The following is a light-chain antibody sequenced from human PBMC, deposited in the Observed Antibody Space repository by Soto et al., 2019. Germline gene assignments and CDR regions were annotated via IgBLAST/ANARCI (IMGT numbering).Light chain of an antibody. CDR2: EVS. J-gene: IGLJ1*01. V-gene: IGLV2-14*01. CDR1: SSDVGVYNF. Sequence: QSALTQPASVSGSPGQSVTISCTGSSSDVGVYNFVSWYQQHPAKAPKLMIYEVSNRPSGVSNHFSGSKSDNTASLTISGLQPEDEADYYCQSYDSTLSARYVFGTGTKLTVL. CDR3: QSYDSTLSARYV.